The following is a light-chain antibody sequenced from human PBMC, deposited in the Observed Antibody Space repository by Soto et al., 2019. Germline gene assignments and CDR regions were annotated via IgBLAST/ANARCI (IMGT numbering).Light chain of an antibody. CDR2: EVS. Sequence: QSALTQPPSASGSPGQSVTISCTGTSSDVGGYNFVSWYQQHPGKAPKLMIYEVSNPPSGVPDRFSGSKSGNTASLTLSGPQAEDEGDSDGCAYAGSNKLAVFGAGTKLTVL. CDR3: CAYAGSNKLAV. V-gene: IGLV2-8*01. J-gene: IGLJ2*01. CDR1: SSDVGGYNF.